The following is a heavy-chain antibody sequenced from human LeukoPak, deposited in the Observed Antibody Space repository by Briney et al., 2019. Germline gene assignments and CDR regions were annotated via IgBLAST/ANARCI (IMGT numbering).Heavy chain of an antibody. V-gene: IGHV3-66*01. D-gene: IGHD3-22*01. CDR1: GFFANINY. Sequence: GGSLRLSCAASGFFANINYMTWIRQAPGRGLEWVSVINSDGDTFYADSVKGRFTVSRDTSTLYLQMSSLRVEDTGVYYCARAHIVVIKNDAFDIWGQGTLVTVAS. J-gene: IGHJ3*02. CDR2: INSDGDT. CDR3: ARAHIVVIKNDAFDI.